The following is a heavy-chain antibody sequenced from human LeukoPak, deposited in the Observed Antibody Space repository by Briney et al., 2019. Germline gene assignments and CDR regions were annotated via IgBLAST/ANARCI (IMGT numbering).Heavy chain of an antibody. V-gene: IGHV3-43D*03. CDR1: GFTFDDYA. D-gene: IGHD1-26*01. J-gene: IGHJ4*02. Sequence: GGSLRLSCAASGFTFDDYAIHWVRQAPGKGLEWVSLISWDGGTIYYADSVRGRFTISRDNSKNSLYLRMNSLRAEDTALYYCAKGSGGAYYNYFEDWGQGTLVSVAS. CDR2: ISWDGGTI. CDR3: AKGSGGAYYNYFED.